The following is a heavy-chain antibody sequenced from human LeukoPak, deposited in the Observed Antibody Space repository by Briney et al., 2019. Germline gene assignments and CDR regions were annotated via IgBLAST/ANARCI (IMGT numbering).Heavy chain of an antibody. CDR3: VRDQRRDSY. D-gene: IGHD5-24*01. CDR2: ITTKATNYAT. CDR1: GFTFSGSD. Sequence: GGSLRLSCAASGFTFSGSDIHWFRQAPGKWLEWVGRITTKATNYATAYGASVRGRFTISRDNAKNTLYLQMNSLRAEDTAVYYCVRDQRRDSYWGQGTLVTVSS. J-gene: IGHJ4*02. V-gene: IGHV3-73*01.